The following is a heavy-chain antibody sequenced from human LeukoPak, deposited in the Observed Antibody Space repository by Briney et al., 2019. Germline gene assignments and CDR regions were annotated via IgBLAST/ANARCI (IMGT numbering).Heavy chain of an antibody. Sequence: ASVKVSCKASGYSFTSYGISWVRQAPGQGLEWMGWISAYNGNTNYAQKLQGRVTMTTDTSTSTAYMELRSLRSDDTAVYYCARDDTYYYDSSGLTFDYWGQGTLVTVSS. CDR1: GYSFTSYG. CDR3: ARDDTYYYDSSGLTFDY. CDR2: ISAYNGNT. D-gene: IGHD3-22*01. J-gene: IGHJ4*02. V-gene: IGHV1-18*01.